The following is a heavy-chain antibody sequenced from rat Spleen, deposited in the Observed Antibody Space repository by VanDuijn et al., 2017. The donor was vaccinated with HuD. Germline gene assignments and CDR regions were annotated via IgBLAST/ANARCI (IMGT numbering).Heavy chain of an antibody. CDR1: GFTFGDYY. J-gene: IGHJ2*01. Sequence: EVQLVESGGGLVQPGRSLTLSCVASGFTFGDYYMAWVRQAPKKGLEWVTSISPSGATTNYRDSVKGRFTISRDNAKSTLYLQMNSLRSEDTATYYCARHLDYWGQGVMVTVSS. V-gene: IGHV5-25*01. CDR2: ISPSGATT. CDR3: ARHLDY.